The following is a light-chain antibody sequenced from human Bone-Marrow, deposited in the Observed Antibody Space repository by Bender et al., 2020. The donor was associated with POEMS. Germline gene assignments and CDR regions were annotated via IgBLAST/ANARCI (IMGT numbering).Light chain of an antibody. CDR2: DVR. CDR1: SSDIGAYDY. J-gene: IGLJ1*01. Sequence: QSALTQPASVSASPGQSITISCTGTSSDIGAYDYVSWHQQHPGKAPKLMIFDVRNRPSVISNRFSGSKSGNTASLTISGLQAEDEAYYYCASYTTSDTSVFGSGTTVTVL. CDR3: ASYTTSDTSV. V-gene: IGLV2-14*03.